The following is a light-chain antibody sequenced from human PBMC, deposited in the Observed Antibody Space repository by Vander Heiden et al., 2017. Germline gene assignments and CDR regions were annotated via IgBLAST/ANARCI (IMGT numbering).Light chain of an antibody. J-gene: IGKJ4*01. V-gene: IGKV1-39*01. CDR1: QSINSY. Sequence: IQMTQSPSSLSASVGDRVTITCRASQSINSYLNWYQQKPGKAPKLLIYTASSLQSRVPSTLRGSASGTDFTLTIISLDPEDFATYYSQWSETTRPRFGGGTKVQIK. CDR3: QWSETTRPR. CDR2: TAS.